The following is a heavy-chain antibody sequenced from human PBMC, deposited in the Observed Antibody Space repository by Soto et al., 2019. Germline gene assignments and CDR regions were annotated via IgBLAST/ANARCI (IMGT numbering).Heavy chain of an antibody. V-gene: IGHV3-33*01. D-gene: IGHD2-2*01. CDR3: ARDPFIVVVPAAMGGFDY. CDR2: IWYDGSNK. Sequence: QVQLVESGGGVVQPGRSLRLSCAASGFTFSSYGMHWVRQAPGKGLEWVAVIWYDGSNKYYADSVKGRFTISSDNSKNTLYLQMNSLRAEDTAVYYCARDPFIVVVPAAMGGFDYWGQGTLVTVSS. CDR1: GFTFSSYG. J-gene: IGHJ4*02.